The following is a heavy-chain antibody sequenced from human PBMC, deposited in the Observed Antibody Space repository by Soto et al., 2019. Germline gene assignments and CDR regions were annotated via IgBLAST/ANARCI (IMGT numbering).Heavy chain of an antibody. J-gene: IGHJ4*02. Sequence: QSVGSLRLSCAASGFTFSSYAMSWVRQAPGKGLEWVSAISGSGGSTYYADSVKGRFTISRDNSKNTLYLQMNSLRAEDTAVYYCAKATYRAPDFWSGYYWGQGTLVTVSS. CDR3: AKATYRAPDFWSGYY. D-gene: IGHD3-3*01. CDR1: GFTFSSYA. V-gene: IGHV3-23*01. CDR2: ISGSGGST.